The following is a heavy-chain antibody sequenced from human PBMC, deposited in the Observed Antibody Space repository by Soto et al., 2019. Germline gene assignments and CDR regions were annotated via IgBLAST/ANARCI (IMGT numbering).Heavy chain of an antibody. D-gene: IGHD6-19*01. CDR3: ARGSLWSSGYNWFDP. CDR1: GFTFSSYA. J-gene: IGHJ5*02. Sequence: QVQLVESGGGVVQPGRSLRLSCAASGFTFSSYAMHWVRQAPGKGLEWVAVISYDGSNKYYADSVKGRFTISRDNSKNTLYLQMNSLRAEDTAVYYCARGSLWSSGYNWFDPWGQGTLVTVSS. CDR2: ISYDGSNK. V-gene: IGHV3-30-3*01.